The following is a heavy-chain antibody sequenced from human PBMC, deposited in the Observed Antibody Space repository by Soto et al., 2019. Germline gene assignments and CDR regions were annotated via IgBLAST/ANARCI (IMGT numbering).Heavy chain of an antibody. CDR1: GYSFTSYW. D-gene: IGHD4-17*01. CDR2: IYPGDSDT. Sequence: GESLKISCKGSGYSFTSYWIGWVRQIPGKGLEWMGIIYPGDSDTRYSPSFQGQVTISADKSISTAYLQWSSLKASDTAMYYCASPYDYGDSEDAFDIWGQGTMVTVSS. V-gene: IGHV5-51*01. CDR3: ASPYDYGDSEDAFDI. J-gene: IGHJ3*02.